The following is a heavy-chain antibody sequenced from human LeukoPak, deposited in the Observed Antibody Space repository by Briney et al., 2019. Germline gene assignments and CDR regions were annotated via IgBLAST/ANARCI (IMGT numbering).Heavy chain of an antibody. CDR3: ARRIAAVGSHHLDS. V-gene: IGHV5-51*01. CDR2: IYLGDSDT. Sequence: GESLQISCKASGDIFTSYWIGWVRQMPGKGLEWMGIIYLGDSDTRYSPSFQGQVTISADKSINTAYLQWSSLKASDTAMYYCARRIAAVGSHHLDSWGQGTLVTVSS. D-gene: IGHD6-13*01. J-gene: IGHJ4*02. CDR1: GDIFTSYW.